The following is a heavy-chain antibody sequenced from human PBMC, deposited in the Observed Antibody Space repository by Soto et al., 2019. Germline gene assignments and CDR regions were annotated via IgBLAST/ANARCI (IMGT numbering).Heavy chain of an antibody. Sequence: ASVKVSCKASGYTFTSYGISWVRQAPGQGLEWMGWISAYNGNTNYAQKLQGRVTMTTDTSTSTAYMELRSLRSDDTAVYYCARVRFSIAARQYYYYGMDVWGQGTTVTVS. CDR3: ARVRFSIAARQYYYYGMDV. CDR2: ISAYNGNT. CDR1: GYTFTSYG. J-gene: IGHJ6*02. V-gene: IGHV1-18*04. D-gene: IGHD6-6*01.